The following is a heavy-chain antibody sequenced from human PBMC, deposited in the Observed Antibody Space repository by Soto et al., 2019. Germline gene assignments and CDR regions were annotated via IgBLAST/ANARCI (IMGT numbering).Heavy chain of an antibody. CDR2: IYYRGST. D-gene: IGHD1-20*01. J-gene: IGHJ4*02. CDR3: ARHVGRYITFDY. Sequence: PSETLSLTCTVSNGSISSYYWSWIRQPPGKRLEWVGYIYYRGSTSYNPALNSRVTISVDTTRNQFSLSLRSVTAADTAVYYCARHVGRYITFDYWGQGALVTVSS. CDR1: NGSISSYY. V-gene: IGHV4-59*08.